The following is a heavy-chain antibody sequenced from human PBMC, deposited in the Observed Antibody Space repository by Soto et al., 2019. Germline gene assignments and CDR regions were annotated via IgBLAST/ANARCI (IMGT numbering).Heavy chain of an antibody. D-gene: IGHD6-19*01. CDR1: GYSFTSYW. CDR2: IDPSDSYT. J-gene: IGHJ5*02. V-gene: IGHV5-10-1*01. CDR3: ANHVSGYNWFDP. Sequence: GESLKISCKGSGYSFTSYWISWVRQMPWKGLEWMGRIDPSDSYTNYSPSFQGHVTISADKSISTAYLQWSSLKASDTAMYYCANHVSGYNWFDPWGQGTLVTVSS.